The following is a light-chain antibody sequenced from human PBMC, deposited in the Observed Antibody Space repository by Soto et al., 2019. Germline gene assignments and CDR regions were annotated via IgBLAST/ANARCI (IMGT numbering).Light chain of an antibody. CDR3: QQYGSSPWP. J-gene: IGKJ1*01. CDR1: PSVSSSS. Sequence: ENVFSQAPRTPFLSPGERAPPPPRASPSVSSSSLPWYQQKPGQAPRLLIYGASSSATGIPDRFSRSGSGTDFTLTISRLEPEDFAVYYCQQYGSSPWPFGQGTKVDIK. CDR2: GAS. V-gene: IGKV3-20*01.